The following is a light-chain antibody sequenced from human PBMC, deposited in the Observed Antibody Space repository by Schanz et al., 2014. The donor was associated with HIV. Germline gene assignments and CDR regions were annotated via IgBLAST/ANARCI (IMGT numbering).Light chain of an antibody. CDR1: QGIRND. CDR3: FKDYNAPCT. CDR2: GAS. V-gene: IGKV1-6*01. Sequence: AIQMTQSPSSLYASVGDRVTITCRASQGIRNDFVWYQQKPGKAPKLLIFGASGLQGGVPSRFSGSGSGTDFTLTISSLQPEDFATYYCFKDYNAPCTFGQGTKLEIK. J-gene: IGKJ2*02.